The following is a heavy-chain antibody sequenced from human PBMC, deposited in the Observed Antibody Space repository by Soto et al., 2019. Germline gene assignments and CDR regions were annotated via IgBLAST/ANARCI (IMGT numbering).Heavy chain of an antibody. CDR3: ARRHLGVAVSPCFAP. CDR2: IDSSGEK. Sequence: QVTLKESGPVLVKPTETLTLRCTVSGLSITDSEMGVSWIRQPPGQPLEWLAHIDSSGEKSYRTFLKSRLAISKDTYKSQIVLTMTNMDPAETATYYCARRHLGVAVSPCFAPRGQGIPVTVSS. D-gene: IGHD3-16*01. J-gene: IGHJ5*02. V-gene: IGHV2-26*01. CDR1: GLSITDSEMG.